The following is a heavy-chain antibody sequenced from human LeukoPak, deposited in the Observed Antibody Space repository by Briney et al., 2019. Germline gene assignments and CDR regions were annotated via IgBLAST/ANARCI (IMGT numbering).Heavy chain of an antibody. CDR3: ARALSGSSQAMDV. CDR2: ISSGGTII. CDR1: GFTFSSYE. D-gene: IGHD2-15*01. Sequence: GGALRISSAASGFTFSSYEMDWVRQAPGKGLEWVSYISSGGTIIYHADSVKGRFTISRDNAKNSLYLQMNSLRAEDTAVYYCARALSGSSQAMDVWGQGTTVTVSS. J-gene: IGHJ6*02. V-gene: IGHV3-48*03.